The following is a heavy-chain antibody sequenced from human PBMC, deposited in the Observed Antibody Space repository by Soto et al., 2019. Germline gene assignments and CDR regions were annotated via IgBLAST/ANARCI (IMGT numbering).Heavy chain of an antibody. CDR1: GDSVSSKSAA. V-gene: IGHV6-1*01. D-gene: IGHD3-9*01. CDR3: ARGRHILTGYYYFDY. CDR2: TYYRSKWYN. J-gene: IGHJ4*02. Sequence: PSQTLSLTCAISGDSVSSKSAAWNWIRQSPSRGLEWLGRTYYRSKWYNDYAVSVKSRITINPDTSKNQFSLQLSSVTAADTAVYYCARGRHILTGYYYFDYWGRGTLVTVSS.